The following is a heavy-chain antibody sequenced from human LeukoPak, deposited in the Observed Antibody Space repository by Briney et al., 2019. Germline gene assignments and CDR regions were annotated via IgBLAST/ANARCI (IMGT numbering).Heavy chain of an antibody. CDR2: IWYDGSNK. CDR1: GFTFSSYG. D-gene: IGHD5-18*01. CDR3: ARGPPINSYGRCYFDY. Sequence: PGGSLRLSCAASGFTFSSYGMHWVRQAPGKGLEWVAVIWYDGSNKYYADSVKGRFTISRDNSKNTLYLQMNSLRAEDTAVYYCARGPPINSYGRCYFDYWGQGTLVTVSS. V-gene: IGHV3-33*01. J-gene: IGHJ4*02.